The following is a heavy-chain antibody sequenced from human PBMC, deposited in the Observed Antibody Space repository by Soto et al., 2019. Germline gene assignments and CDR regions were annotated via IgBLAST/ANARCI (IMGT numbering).Heavy chain of an antibody. D-gene: IGHD1-1*01. CDR3: ARVPRNGPPYYYCYGMDV. CDR1: GGTFSSYA. Sequence: QVQLVQSGAEVKKPGSSVKVSCKASGGTFSSYAISWVRQAPGQGLEWMGGIIPIFGTANSAQKFQGRVTITADESTSTAYMELSSLRSEDTAVYYCARVPRNGPPYYYCYGMDVWGQGTTVTVSS. V-gene: IGHV1-69*01. J-gene: IGHJ6*02. CDR2: IIPIFGTA.